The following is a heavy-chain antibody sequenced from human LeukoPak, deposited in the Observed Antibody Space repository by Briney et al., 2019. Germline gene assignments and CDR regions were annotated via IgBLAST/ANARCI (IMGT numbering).Heavy chain of an antibody. CDR2: TRNKANSYIT. CDR3: ASIRGTFGY. Sequence: GGSLRLSCVASGLTFSNYNMHWVRQAPGKGLEWVGRTRNKANSYITEYAASVKGRFTISRDDSKNSLYLQMSSLKTDDTAMYYCASIRGTFGYWGQGTPVTVSP. CDR1: GLTFSNYN. J-gene: IGHJ4*02. V-gene: IGHV3-72*01. D-gene: IGHD1-26*01.